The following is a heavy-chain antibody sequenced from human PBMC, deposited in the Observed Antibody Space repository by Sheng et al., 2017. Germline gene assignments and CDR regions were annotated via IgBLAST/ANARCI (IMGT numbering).Heavy chain of an antibody. Sequence: ELQVVESGGGLVEPGGSLRLACAASGFTFSNARMNWVRQAPGKGLEWVGRIKSKSAGGTTDYAAPVKGRFTISRDDSKSTLYLQMNSLKTEDTAVYYCTSGYSSKWYAWGQGTLVTVSS. CDR1: GFTFSNAR. CDR2: IKSKSAGGTT. D-gene: IGHD6-13*01. CDR3: TSGYSSKWYA. J-gene: IGHJ5*02. V-gene: IGHV3-15*01.